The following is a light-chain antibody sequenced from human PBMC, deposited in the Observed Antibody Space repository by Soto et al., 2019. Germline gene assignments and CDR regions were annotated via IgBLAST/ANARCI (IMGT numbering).Light chain of an antibody. Sequence: DIPMTQSPSTLSASAGDRVTITCRASQSISNWLAWYQQKPGKAPKLLIYKASSLESGVPSRFSGSGSGTEFTLTISSLQPDDFGTYYCQEYNNYWTFGQGTKVEIK. CDR2: KAS. CDR1: QSISNW. J-gene: IGKJ1*01. CDR3: QEYNNYWT. V-gene: IGKV1-5*03.